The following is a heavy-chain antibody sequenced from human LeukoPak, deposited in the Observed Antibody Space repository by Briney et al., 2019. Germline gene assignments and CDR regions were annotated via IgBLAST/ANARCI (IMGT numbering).Heavy chain of an antibody. Sequence: ASVKVSCKASGYSFDRYVISWVRQAPGQGLEWLGWIGSFYCKTNYAQNLQGRVTMTADTSTTTAYMERRSLSSDDTAVYYCARDFLSYDGSETHFEDTFDIWGQGTMVTVSS. D-gene: IGHD3-22*01. V-gene: IGHV1-18*01. CDR2: IGSFYCKT. J-gene: IGHJ3*02. CDR3: ARDFLSYDGSETHFEDTFDI. CDR1: GYSFDRYV.